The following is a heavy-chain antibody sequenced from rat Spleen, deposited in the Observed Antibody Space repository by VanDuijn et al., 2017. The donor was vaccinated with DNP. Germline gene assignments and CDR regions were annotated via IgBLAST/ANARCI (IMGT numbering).Heavy chain of an antibody. CDR3: ARHVLPLRVWDY. J-gene: IGHJ2*01. Sequence: EVRLVESGGGLVQPGRSLKLSCEVSGFTVSDYYMAWVRQAPTKGLEWVAYISYDGGSTYHGDSVKGRFTISRDIAKNTLYLQMNSLRSEDMATYYCARHVLPLRVWDYWGQGVMVTVSS. CDR2: ISYDGGST. V-gene: IGHV5-22*01. CDR1: GFTVSDYY. D-gene: IGHD1-4*01.